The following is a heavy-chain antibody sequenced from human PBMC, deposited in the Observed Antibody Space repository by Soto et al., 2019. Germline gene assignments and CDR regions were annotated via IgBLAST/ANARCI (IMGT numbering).Heavy chain of an antibody. Sequence: SVKVSCKASGGTFSSYAISWVRQAPGQGLEWMGGIIPIFGTANYAQKFQGRVTITADESTSTAYMELSSLRSEDTAVYYCARAPHDYSFGYYYYGMDVWGQGTTVTVSS. V-gene: IGHV1-69*13. J-gene: IGHJ6*02. CDR3: ARAPHDYSFGYYYYGMDV. D-gene: IGHD4-4*01. CDR1: GGTFSSYA. CDR2: IIPIFGTA.